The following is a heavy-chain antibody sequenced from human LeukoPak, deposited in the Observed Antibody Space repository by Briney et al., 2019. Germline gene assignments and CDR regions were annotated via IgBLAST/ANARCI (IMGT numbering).Heavy chain of an antibody. CDR2: IKQDGSEK. D-gene: IGHD5-18*01. CDR1: GFTFSSYW. CDR3: AREEFSWYGYAGRIDY. V-gene: IGHV3-7*01. Sequence: GGSLRLSCAASGFTFSSYWMSWVRQAPGKGLEWVANIKQDGSEKYYVDSVKGRFTISRDNAKNSLYLQMNSLRAEDTAVYYCAREEFSWYGYAGRIDYWGQGTLVTVSS. J-gene: IGHJ4*02.